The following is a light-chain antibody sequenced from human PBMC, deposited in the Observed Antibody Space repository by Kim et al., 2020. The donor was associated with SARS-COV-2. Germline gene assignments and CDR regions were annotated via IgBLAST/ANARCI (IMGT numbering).Light chain of an antibody. CDR1: NIGSKN. CDR2: RDS. Sequence: SVALGQTARITSGGNNIGSKNGLWYQQKPGQAPVLVIYRDSNRPSGIPVRFSGSNSGNTATLTISRAQAGDETDYYCQVWDSSTVVFGGGSQLTVL. CDR3: QVWDSSTVV. J-gene: IGLJ2*01. V-gene: IGLV3-9*01.